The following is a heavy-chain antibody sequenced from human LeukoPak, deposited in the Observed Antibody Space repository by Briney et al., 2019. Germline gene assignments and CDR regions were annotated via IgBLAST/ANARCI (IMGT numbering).Heavy chain of an antibody. V-gene: IGHV3-30*18. Sequence: GGSLRLACVASGFTFSDYGMLWVRQPPGKGLEWVAVISYDGRNEHYADSVKCRFTISRDNSKNTVCLQMNTLRTEDTALYFCAKDKPLDYWGQGTLVTVSS. D-gene: IGHD1-14*01. CDR3: AKDKPLDY. CDR1: GFTFSDYG. CDR2: ISYDGRNE. J-gene: IGHJ4*02.